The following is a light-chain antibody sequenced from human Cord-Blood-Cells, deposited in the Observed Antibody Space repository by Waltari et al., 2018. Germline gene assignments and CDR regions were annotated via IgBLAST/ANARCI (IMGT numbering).Light chain of an antibody. CDR2: DAS. CDR3: QQRSNWPPWT. V-gene: IGKV3-11*01. J-gene: IGKJ1*01. CDR1: ESVTSY. Sequence: EIVLTQSPATLYLSPGERDTLSCRASESVTSYLAWYQQKPGQAPRLLIYDASNGATGIPARFSGSGSVTDFTLTISSLEPEDFAVYYCQQRSNWPPWTFGQGTKVEIQ.